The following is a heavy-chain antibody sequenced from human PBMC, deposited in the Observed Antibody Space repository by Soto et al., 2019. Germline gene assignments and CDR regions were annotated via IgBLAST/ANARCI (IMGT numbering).Heavy chain of an antibody. J-gene: IGHJ4*02. D-gene: IGHD2-15*01. V-gene: IGHV4-34*01. CDR1: GGSFSGYY. CDR2: INHSGST. CDR3: ARGRGCSGGSCYAPTRFFDY. Sequence: SETLSLTCAVYGGSFSGYYWSWIRQPPGKGLEWIGEINHSGSTNYNPSLKSRVTISIDTSKNQFSLKLSSVTAADTAVYYCARGRGCSGGSCYAPTRFFDYWGQGTLVTVSS.